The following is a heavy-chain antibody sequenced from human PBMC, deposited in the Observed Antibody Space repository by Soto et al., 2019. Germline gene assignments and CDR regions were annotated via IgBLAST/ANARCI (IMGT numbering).Heavy chain of an antibody. CDR3: ATQAPGGYYRYRDY. CDR1: GYTFTGYY. Sequence: ASVKVSCKASGYTFTGYYMHWVRQAPGQGLEWMGWINPNSGGTNYAQKFQGRFNMTRDTAISTAYMELSRLRSDDTAVYYCATQAPGGYYRYRDYWGQGTLVTVSS. D-gene: IGHD3-3*01. J-gene: IGHJ4*02. CDR2: INPNSGGT. V-gene: IGHV1-2*02.